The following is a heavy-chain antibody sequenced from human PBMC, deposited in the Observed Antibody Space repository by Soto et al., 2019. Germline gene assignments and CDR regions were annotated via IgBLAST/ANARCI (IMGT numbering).Heavy chain of an antibody. V-gene: IGHV3-30*03. D-gene: IGHD3-22*01. CDR1: GFSLSNNG. CDR3: ARGGSGNYLTYYYYYGMDV. Sequence: QVQLVESGGGVVQPGRSLRLSCAASGFSLSNNGMHWVRQAPGKGLEWVAVISYDGNNKYYADSVKGRFTISRDNSKNTVYLEMKNLRDEDTAMYYCARGGSGNYLTYYYYYGMDVWGPGTTVTVSS. CDR2: ISYDGNNK. J-gene: IGHJ6*02.